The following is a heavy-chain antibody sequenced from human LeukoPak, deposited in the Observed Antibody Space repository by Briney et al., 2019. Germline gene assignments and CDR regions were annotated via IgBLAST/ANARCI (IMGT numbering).Heavy chain of an antibody. Sequence: GGSLRLSCAASGFTFSSYSMNWVRQAPGKGLEWVSSISSSSSYIYYADSVKGRFTISRDNAKNSLYLQMNSLRAEDTAVYYCARDHSGSYYYYGMDVWGQGTTVTVSS. CDR1: GFTFSSYS. V-gene: IGHV3-21*01. D-gene: IGHD1-26*01. CDR3: ARDHSGSYYYYGMDV. CDR2: ISSSSSYI. J-gene: IGHJ6*02.